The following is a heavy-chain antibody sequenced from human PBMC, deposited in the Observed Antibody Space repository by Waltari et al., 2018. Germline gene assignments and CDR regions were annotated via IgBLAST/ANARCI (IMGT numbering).Heavy chain of an antibody. V-gene: IGHV3-9*01. Sequence: EVQLVESGGGLVQPGGSLRLSCTASGFILNDYPMHWVRQPPGKGLEGVSGMNWNSGTMGYADSLKGRFTISRDNAKNSLYLQMSGLRPEDTAFYYCAKDVSLYQIKPAFDSWGQGVLVTVSS. CDR2: MNWNSGTM. CDR1: GFILNDYP. J-gene: IGHJ4*02. D-gene: IGHD2-2*01. CDR3: AKDVSLYQIKPAFDS.